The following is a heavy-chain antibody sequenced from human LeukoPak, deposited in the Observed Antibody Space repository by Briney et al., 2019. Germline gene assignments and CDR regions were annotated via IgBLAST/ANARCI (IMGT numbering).Heavy chain of an antibody. V-gene: IGHV1-46*01. CDR2: INPSGGST. CDR3: ARAPLVSLLWFGEALAFDI. D-gene: IGHD3-10*01. Sequence: ASVTVSCKASGYTFTDYYMHWVRQAPGQGLEWMGIINPSGGSTSYAQKFQGRATMTRDMSTSTVYMELSSLRSEDTAVYYCARAPLVSLLWFGEALAFDIWGQGTMVTVSS. J-gene: IGHJ3*02. CDR1: GYTFTDYY.